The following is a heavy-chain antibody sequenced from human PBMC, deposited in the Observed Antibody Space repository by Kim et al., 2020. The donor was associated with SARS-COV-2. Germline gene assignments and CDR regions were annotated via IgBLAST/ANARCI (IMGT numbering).Heavy chain of an antibody. D-gene: IGHD3-16*01. V-gene: IGHV4-31*02. J-gene: IGHJ4*02. Sequence: PSLKSRVTISVDTSKNQFSLKLSSVTAADTAVYYCARGLSIPHTFYYFDYWGQGTLVTVSS. CDR3: ARGLSIPHTFYYFDY.